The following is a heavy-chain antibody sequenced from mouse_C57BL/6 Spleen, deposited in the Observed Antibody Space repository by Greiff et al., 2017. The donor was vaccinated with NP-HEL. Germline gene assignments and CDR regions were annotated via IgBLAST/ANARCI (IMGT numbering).Heavy chain of an antibody. J-gene: IGHJ3*01. CDR1: GYSFTDYN. Sequence: VHVKQSGPELVKPGASVKISCKASGYSFTDYNMNWVKQSNGKSLEWIGVINPNYGTTSYNQKFKGKATLTVDQSSSTAYMQLNSLTSEDSAVYYCARSGTYDYGAWFAYWGQGTLVTVSA. V-gene: IGHV1-39*01. CDR2: INPNYGTT. D-gene: IGHD2-4*01. CDR3: ARSGTYDYGAWFAY.